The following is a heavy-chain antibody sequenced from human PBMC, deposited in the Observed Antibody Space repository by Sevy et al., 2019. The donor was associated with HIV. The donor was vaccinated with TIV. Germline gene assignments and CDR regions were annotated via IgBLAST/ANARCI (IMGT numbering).Heavy chain of an antibody. D-gene: IGHD2-21*02. Sequence: GGSLRLSCAASGFTFSSYAMSWVRQAPGKGLEWVSAISGSGGSTYYADSVKGRFTISRDNSKNTLYLQMNSLRAEVTAVYYCAKDPSVVTQTYYFDYWGQGTLVTVSS. V-gene: IGHV3-23*01. J-gene: IGHJ4*02. CDR3: AKDPSVVTQTYYFDY. CDR2: ISGSGGST. CDR1: GFTFSSYA.